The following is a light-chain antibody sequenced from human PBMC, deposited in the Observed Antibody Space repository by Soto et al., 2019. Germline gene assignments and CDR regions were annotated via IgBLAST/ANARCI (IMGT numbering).Light chain of an antibody. CDR2: DAS. J-gene: IGKJ5*01. V-gene: IGKV3-11*01. CDR1: QSVSSY. CDR3: QQRSNWPIT. Sequence: EIVLTQSPATLSLSPGERATLSCRASQSVSSYLAWYQQKPGQAPRLLIYDASNRATGIPARFSGRGSGTDFTLTISGLEPEDFAVYYCQQRSNWPITFGQGPRLEIK.